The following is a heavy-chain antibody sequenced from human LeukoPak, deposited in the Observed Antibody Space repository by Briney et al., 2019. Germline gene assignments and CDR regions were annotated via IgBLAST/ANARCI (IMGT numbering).Heavy chain of an antibody. V-gene: IGHV3-21*04. CDR3: ARTIRGY. CDR1: GFTFSSYT. D-gene: IGHD3-10*01. CDR2: ISSGGTFV. J-gene: IGHJ4*02. Sequence: GGSLRLSCTGSGFTFSSYTLHWVRQAPGKELEWVSSISSGGTFVFYADSVTGRFTISRDNAGKFLYLQMDSLRAEDTAVYYCARTIRGYWGQGTLVTVSS.